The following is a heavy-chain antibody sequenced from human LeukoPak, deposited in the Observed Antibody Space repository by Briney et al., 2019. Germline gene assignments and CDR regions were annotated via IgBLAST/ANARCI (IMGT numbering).Heavy chain of an antibody. CDR2: IWYDGSNK. CDR1: GFTFSSHR. CDR3: ARDRDRYCSSTSCYIKDMDV. Sequence: GGSLRLSCAASGFTFSSHRMNWVRQAPGKGLEWVAVIWYDGSNKYYADLVKGRFTISRDNAKDSLYLQMNSLRAEDTAVYYCARDRDRYCSSTSCYIKDMDVWGQGTTVTVSS. D-gene: IGHD2-2*02. J-gene: IGHJ6*02. V-gene: IGHV3-33*08.